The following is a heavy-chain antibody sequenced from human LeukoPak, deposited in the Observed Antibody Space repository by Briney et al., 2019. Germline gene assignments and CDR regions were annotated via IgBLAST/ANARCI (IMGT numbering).Heavy chain of an antibody. V-gene: IGHV3-21*01. D-gene: IGHD6-13*01. J-gene: IGHJ6*02. Sequence: GGSLSLSCAASGFTFSSYSMNWVRQAPGKGLEWVSSISSSSSYIYYADSVKGRFTISRDDAKNSLYLQMNSLRAEDTAVYYCAGIYSSSWQLDYYGMDVWGQGTTVTVSS. CDR3: AGIYSSSWQLDYYGMDV. CDR2: ISSSSSYI. CDR1: GFTFSSYS.